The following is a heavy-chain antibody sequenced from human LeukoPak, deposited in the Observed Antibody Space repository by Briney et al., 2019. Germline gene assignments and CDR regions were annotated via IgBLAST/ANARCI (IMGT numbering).Heavy chain of an antibody. CDR2: IYHSGST. D-gene: IGHD6-6*01. CDR1: GYSITNGYY. J-gene: IGHJ5*02. CDR3: AREGGAARPGWFDP. V-gene: IGHV4-38-2*02. Sequence: SETLSLTCNVSGYSITNGYYWGWIRQPPGKGLEWIGSIYHSGSTYYNPSLKSRVTISVATSKNQFSLKLNSVTAADTAVYYCAREGGAARPGWFDPWGQGTLVTVSS.